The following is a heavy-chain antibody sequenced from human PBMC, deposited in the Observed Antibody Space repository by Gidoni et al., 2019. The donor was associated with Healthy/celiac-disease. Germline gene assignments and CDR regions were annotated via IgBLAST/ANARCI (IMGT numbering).Heavy chain of an antibody. J-gene: IGHJ6*02. CDR1: GVSFSGYY. CDR3: ARGAYYYDSSGYYSQTYYYYGMDV. V-gene: IGHV4-34*01. Sequence: QVQLQQWGAGLLKPSETLSLTCAVYGVSFSGYYWSWIRQPPGKGLEWIGEINHSGSTHSNPSLKSRVTISVDTSKNQFALKLSSVTAADTAVYYCARGAYYYDSSGYYSQTYYYYGMDVWGQGTTVTVSS. CDR2: INHSGST. D-gene: IGHD3-22*01.